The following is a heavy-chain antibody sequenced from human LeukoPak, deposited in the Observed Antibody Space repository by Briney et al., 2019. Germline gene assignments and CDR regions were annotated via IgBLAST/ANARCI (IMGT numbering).Heavy chain of an antibody. V-gene: IGHV4-39*07. CDR2: IYYSGST. CDR1: GGSISNYD. CDR3: ARFQWLAPLINYFDY. D-gene: IGHD6-19*01. Sequence: PSETLSLTCTVSGGSISNYDWSWIRQPPGKGLEWIGSIYYSGSTYYNPSLKSRVTISVDTSKNQFSLKLSSVTAADTAVYYCARFQWLAPLINYFDYWGQGTLVTVSS. J-gene: IGHJ4*02.